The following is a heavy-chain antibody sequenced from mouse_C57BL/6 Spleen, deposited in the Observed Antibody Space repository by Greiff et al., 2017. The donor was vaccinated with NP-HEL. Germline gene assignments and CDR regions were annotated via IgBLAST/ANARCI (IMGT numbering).Heavy chain of an antibody. J-gene: IGHJ2*01. D-gene: IGHD2-4*01. V-gene: IGHV1-64*01. Sequence: QVQLQQPGAELVKPGASVKLSCKASGYTFTSYWMHWVKQRPGQGLEWIGMIHPNSGSTNYNEKFKSKATLTADNSSSTAYMQLSSLTSEDAAVYYCANIDDYPHYWGQGTTLTVSS. CDR3: ANIDDYPHY. CDR1: GYTFTSYW. CDR2: IHPNSGST.